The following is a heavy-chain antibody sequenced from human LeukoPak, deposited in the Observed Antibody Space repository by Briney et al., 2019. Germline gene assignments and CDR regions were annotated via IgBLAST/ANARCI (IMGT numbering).Heavy chain of an antibody. CDR2: IYYSGST. CDR3: AAETRVVVVPAAIRGNWFDP. V-gene: IGHV4-39*01. J-gene: IGHJ5*02. D-gene: IGHD2-2*02. CDR1: GGSISSSSYY. Sequence: SETLSLTCTVSGGSISSSSYYWGWIRQPPGKGLEWIGSIYYSGSTYYNPSLKSRVTISVDTSKNQFSLKLSSVTAAVTAVYYCAAETRVVVVPAAIRGNWFDPWGQGTLVTVSS.